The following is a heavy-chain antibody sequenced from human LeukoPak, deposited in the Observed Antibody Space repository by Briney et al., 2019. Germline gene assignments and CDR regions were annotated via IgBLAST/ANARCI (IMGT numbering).Heavy chain of an antibody. CDR2: IYHSGST. J-gene: IGHJ4*02. CDR1: GGSISSSNW. Sequence: SETLSLTCAVSGGSISSSNWWSWVRQPPGKGLEWIGEIYHSGSTNYNPSLKSRVTISVDTSKNQFSLKLSSVTAADTAVYYCARVAVAYCTNGVCHSDRLGLRVPYYFDYWGQGTLVTVSS. V-gene: IGHV4-4*02. D-gene: IGHD2-8*01. CDR3: ARVAVAYCTNGVCHSDRLGLRVPYYFDY.